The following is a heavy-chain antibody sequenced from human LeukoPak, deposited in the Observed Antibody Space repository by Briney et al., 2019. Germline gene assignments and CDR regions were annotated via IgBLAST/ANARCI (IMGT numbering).Heavy chain of an antibody. CDR3: ARHQRSSPAGGLDY. Sequence: KPSETLSLTCTVSGGSISSSSYYWGWIRQPPGKGLEWIGSIYYSGSTYYNPSLKSRVTISVDTSKNQFSLKLSSVTAADTAVYYCARHQRSSPAGGLDYWGQGTLVTVSS. CDR1: GGSISSSSYY. J-gene: IGHJ4*02. D-gene: IGHD2-2*01. V-gene: IGHV4-39*01. CDR2: IYYSGST.